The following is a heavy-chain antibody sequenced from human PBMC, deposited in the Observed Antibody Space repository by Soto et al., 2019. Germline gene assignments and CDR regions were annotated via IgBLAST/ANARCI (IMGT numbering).Heavy chain of an antibody. V-gene: IGHV3-30*18. D-gene: IGHD3-22*01. Sequence: QVQLVESGGGVVQPGRSLRLSCAASGFTFSSYGRHWVRQAPGKGLEWVAVISYDGSNKYYADSVNGRFTISRDNSKNTLYLQMNSLRAEDTAVYYCAKDRVTMIVVAPFDYWGQGTLVTVSS. CDR3: AKDRVTMIVVAPFDY. J-gene: IGHJ4*02. CDR2: ISYDGSNK. CDR1: GFTFSSYG.